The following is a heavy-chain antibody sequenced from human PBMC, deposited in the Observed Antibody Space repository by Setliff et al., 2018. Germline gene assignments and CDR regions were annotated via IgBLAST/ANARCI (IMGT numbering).Heavy chain of an antibody. CDR3: ARDASFGFDV. CDR2: IYYSGGA. CDR1: GDSINHFF. D-gene: IGHD2-2*01. J-gene: IGHJ6*02. Sequence: SDTLSLTCSVSGDSINHFFWTWVRLSPGKGLEWIGYIYYSGGATYNPSLRGRASIAIGASKAHFSLDLRTVTTADTAVYYCARDASFGFDVWGPGITVTVSS. V-gene: IGHV4-59*01.